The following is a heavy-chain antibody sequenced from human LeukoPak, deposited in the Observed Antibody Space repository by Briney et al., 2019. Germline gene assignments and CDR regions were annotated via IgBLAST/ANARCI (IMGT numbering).Heavy chain of an antibody. J-gene: IGHJ4*02. V-gene: IGHV3-9*03. Sequence: SLTLSCAASGFIFDDYAMHWLRQAPGKGLEGVTGINWNSGTIGYADSVKGRFTISRDNAKNSLYLKMNSLRADDMAFYYCARDRFRYCSGAYCSHFEFWGQGTLVSVSS. CDR1: GFIFDDYA. D-gene: IGHD2-15*01. CDR3: ARDRFRYCSGAYCSHFEF. CDR2: INWNSGTI.